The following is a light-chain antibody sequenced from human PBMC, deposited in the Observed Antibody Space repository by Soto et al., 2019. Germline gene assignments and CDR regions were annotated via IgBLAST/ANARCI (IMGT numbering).Light chain of an antibody. J-gene: IGKJ1*01. Sequence: EIVLTQSPGTLSLSPGEGATLSCRASQSLSNSCLAWYQQKPGQAPRLLIHGASSRATGIPDRFSGSGSGTDFTFTISRLEPGDFAVYYCQQCAISPWTFGQGTKVEIK. CDR3: QQCAISPWT. V-gene: IGKV3-20*01. CDR2: GAS. CDR1: QSLSNSC.